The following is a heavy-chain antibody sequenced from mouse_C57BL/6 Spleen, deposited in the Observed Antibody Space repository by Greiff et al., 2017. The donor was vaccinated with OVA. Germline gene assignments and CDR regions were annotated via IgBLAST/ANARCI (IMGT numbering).Heavy chain of an antibody. V-gene: IGHV1-69*01. CDR1: GYTFTSYW. CDR2: IDPSDSYT. CDR3: ARRRGDFDV. J-gene: IGHJ1*03. Sequence: QVQLQQPGAELVMPGASVKLSCKASGYTFTSYWMHWVKQRPGQGLEWIGEIDPSDSYTNYNQKFKGKSTLTVDKSSSTAYMQRSSLTSEDSAVYYCARRRGDFDVWGTGTTVTVSS.